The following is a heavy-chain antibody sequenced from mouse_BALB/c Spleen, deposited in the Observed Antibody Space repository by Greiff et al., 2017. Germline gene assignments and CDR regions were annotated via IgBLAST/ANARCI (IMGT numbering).Heavy chain of an antibody. D-gene: IGHD1-2*01. J-gene: IGHJ1*01. Sequence: DVKLVESGGDLVKPGGSLKLSCAASGFTFSSYGMSWVRQTPDKRLEWVATISSGGSYTYYPDSVKGRFTISRDNAKNTLYLQMSSLKSEDTAMYYCARQEDYGPYWYFDVWGAGTTVTVSS. CDR2: ISSGGSYT. CDR1: GFTFSSYG. V-gene: IGHV5-6*02. CDR3: ARQEDYGPYWYFDV.